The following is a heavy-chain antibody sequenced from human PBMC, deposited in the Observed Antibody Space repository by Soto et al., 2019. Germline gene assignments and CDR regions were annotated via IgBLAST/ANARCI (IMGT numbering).Heavy chain of an antibody. Sequence: ASVKVSCKASGYTFTRYGFSWVRQAPGQGLEWMGWISAHNGNTNYPQKFQGRVTMTTDTSASTAYMELRSLRSDDTAVYYCARDVVVPAARVYYYGMDVWGQGTTVTVSS. CDR1: GYTFTRYG. J-gene: IGHJ6*02. D-gene: IGHD2-2*01. CDR2: ISAHNGNT. CDR3: ARDVVVPAARVYYYGMDV. V-gene: IGHV1-18*01.